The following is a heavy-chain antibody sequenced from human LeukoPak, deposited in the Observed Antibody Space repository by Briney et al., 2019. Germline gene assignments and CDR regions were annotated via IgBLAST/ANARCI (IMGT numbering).Heavy chain of an antibody. CDR2: INHSGST. J-gene: IGHJ4*02. D-gene: IGHD3-10*01. CDR3: ARGGATMVRGVHGY. CDR1: GGSSSGYY. Sequence: SETLSLTCAVYGGSSSGYYWNWIRQPPGKGLEWIGEINHSGSTNYNPSLKSRVTISVDTSKNQFSLKLSSVTAADTAVYYCARGGATMVRGVHGYWGQGTLVTVSS. V-gene: IGHV4-34*01.